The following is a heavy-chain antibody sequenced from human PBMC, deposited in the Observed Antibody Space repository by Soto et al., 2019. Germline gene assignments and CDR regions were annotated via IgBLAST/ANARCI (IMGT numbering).Heavy chain of an antibody. J-gene: IGHJ4*02. Sequence: QVQLMQSGAEVKKPGASVKGSCKASGDTFTEYYIHWVRQAPGQGLEWMGTVNPSGGHTTYAQHFLCRVTMAGDTSTRALYMELTNVTSVDTAVYYCARGGHVVVVTAALDYWGQGTLVTVSS. CDR2: VNPSGGHT. CDR3: ARGGHVVVVTAALDY. CDR1: GDTFTEYY. D-gene: IGHD2-21*02. V-gene: IGHV1-46*01.